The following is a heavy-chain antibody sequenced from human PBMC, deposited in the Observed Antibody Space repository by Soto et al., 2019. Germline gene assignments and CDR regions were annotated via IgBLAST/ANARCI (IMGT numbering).Heavy chain of an antibody. CDR3: TRGPRPTSIGTGAF. CDR2: ITDDGSTT. Sequence: EVKLVESGGGLFQPGGSLRLSCETSEFIFSMYWMHWVRQVPGKGPQWVARITDDGSTTYYAASVEGRFTISRDNATNALYLQMTSLRADDTAVYYCTRGPRPTSIGTGAFWGQGTLVTVSS. J-gene: IGHJ4*02. CDR1: EFIFSMYW. D-gene: IGHD1-1*01. V-gene: IGHV3-74*01.